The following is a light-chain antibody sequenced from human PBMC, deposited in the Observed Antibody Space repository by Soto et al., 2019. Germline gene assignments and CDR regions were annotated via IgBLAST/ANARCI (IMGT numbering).Light chain of an antibody. J-gene: IGLJ3*02. V-gene: IGLV2-11*01. Sequence: QSVLTQPRSVSGSPGQSVTISCTGTSSNVGSYNYVSWYQQHPGKAPKLLIYDVTERPSGVPDRFSGSKSGNTASLIISGLQAEDEADYHCCSYAGNSWVFGGGTKLTVL. CDR3: CSYAGNSWV. CDR2: DVT. CDR1: SSNVGSYNY.